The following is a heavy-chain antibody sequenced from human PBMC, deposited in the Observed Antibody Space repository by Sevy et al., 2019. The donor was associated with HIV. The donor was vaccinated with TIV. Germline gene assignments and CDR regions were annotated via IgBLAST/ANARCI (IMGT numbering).Heavy chain of an antibody. CDR1: GGSFSGYY. D-gene: IGHD2-15*01. CDR2: INHSGST. V-gene: IGHV4-34*01. CDR3: ARGGSRDCSGGSCNGGENWFDP. Sequence: SETLSLTCAVYGGSFSGYYWSWIRQPPGKGLEWIGEINHSGSTNYNPSLKSRVTISVDTSKNQFSLKLSSVTAADAAVYYCARGGSRDCSGGSCNGGENWFDPWGQGTLVTVSS. J-gene: IGHJ5*02.